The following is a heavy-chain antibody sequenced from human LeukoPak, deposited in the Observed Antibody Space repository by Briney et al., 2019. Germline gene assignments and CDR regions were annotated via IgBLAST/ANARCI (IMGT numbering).Heavy chain of an antibody. D-gene: IGHD6-13*01. CDR1: GFTFSSYD. V-gene: IGHV3-13*01. J-gene: IGHJ4*02. Sequence: GGSLRLSCAASGFTFSSYDMHWVRQATGKGLEWVSAIGTAGDTYHPGSVKGRFTISRENAKNSLYLQMNSLRAGDTAVYYCARAPTQTGIAAAAGSVYFDYWGQGTLVTVSS. CDR2: IGTAGDT. CDR3: ARAPTQTGIAAAAGSVYFDY.